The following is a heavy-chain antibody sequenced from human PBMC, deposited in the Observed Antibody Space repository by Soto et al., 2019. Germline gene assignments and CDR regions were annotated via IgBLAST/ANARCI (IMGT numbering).Heavy chain of an antibody. CDR2: IYYSGST. CDR3: ARRYGGNFDY. D-gene: IGHD1-26*01. V-gene: IGHV4-59*01. J-gene: IGHJ4*02. CDR1: GGSISSYY. Sequence: QVQLQESGPGLVKPSETLSLTCTVSGGSISSYYWSWIRQPPGKGLEWIGYIYYSGSTNYNPSLKSRFTISVDTSKNQFSLKVRSVTDADTAVYYCARRYGGNFDYWGQGTLVTVSS.